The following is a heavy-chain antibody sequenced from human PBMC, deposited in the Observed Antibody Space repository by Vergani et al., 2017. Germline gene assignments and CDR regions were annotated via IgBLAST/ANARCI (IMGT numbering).Heavy chain of an antibody. J-gene: IGHJ6*03. CDR1: GGTFSSYA. Sequence: QVQLVQSGAEVKKPGSSVKVSCKASGGTFSSYAISWVRQAPGQGLEWMGGIIPIFGTANYAQKFQGRVTITADESTSTAYMELSSLRSEDTAVYYCARVGTISMTTRTRYYYMDVWGKGTTVTVSS. V-gene: IGHV1-69*01. CDR3: ARVGTISMTTRTRYYYMDV. CDR2: IIPIFGTA. D-gene: IGHD3-9*01.